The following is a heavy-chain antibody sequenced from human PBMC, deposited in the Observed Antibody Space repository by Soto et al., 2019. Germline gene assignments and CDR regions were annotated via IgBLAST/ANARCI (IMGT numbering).Heavy chain of an antibody. V-gene: IGHV3-30*03. D-gene: IGHD3-22*01. Sequence: QVQLVESGGGVVQPGRSLRLSCAASGFTFSSYGMHWVRQAPGKGLEWVAVISYDGSNKYYADSVKGRFTISRDNSKNTVYLQMNSRRAEDTAVYYCATEYYYDSSGYYSIYYGMDVWGQGTTVTVSS. CDR1: GFTFSSYG. J-gene: IGHJ6*02. CDR3: ATEYYYDSSGYYSIYYGMDV. CDR2: ISYDGSNK.